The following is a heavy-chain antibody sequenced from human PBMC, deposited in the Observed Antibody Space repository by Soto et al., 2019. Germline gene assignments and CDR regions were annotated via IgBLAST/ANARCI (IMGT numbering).Heavy chain of an antibody. CDR1: GYSFTIYR. J-gene: IGHJ4*02. CDR2: IYPGDSDT. Sequence: GDPLKISCKGSGYSFTIYRIAWVRQMPGKGLEWMGIIYPGDSDTRYSPSFQGQVTISADKSVSTAYLQWSSLKASDAAMYYCTRLGGDTSDFEYGGQGTLVTVSS. CDR3: TRLGGDTSDFEY. V-gene: IGHV5-51*01. D-gene: IGHD3-16*01.